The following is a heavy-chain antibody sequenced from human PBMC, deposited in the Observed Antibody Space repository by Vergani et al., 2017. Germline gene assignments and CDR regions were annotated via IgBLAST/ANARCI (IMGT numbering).Heavy chain of an antibody. J-gene: IGHJ6*02. CDR3: ARDHIQGGREYDYYGMDV. CDR2: IGYDGSNK. D-gene: IGHD5-18*01. CDR1: GFTFSSYG. Sequence: QVQLVESGGGVVQPGGSLRLSCAASGFTFSSYGMHWVRQAPGKGLEGVAFIGYDGSNKYYADSVKGRVTISRDNSKNTLYLQMNSLRAEDTAVYYCARDHIQGGREYDYYGMDVWGQGTTVTVSS. V-gene: IGHV3-30*02.